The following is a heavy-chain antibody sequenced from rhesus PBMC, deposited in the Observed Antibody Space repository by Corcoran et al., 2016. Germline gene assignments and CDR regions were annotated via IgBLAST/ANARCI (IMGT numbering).Heavy chain of an antibody. CDR2: ISGMGGTT. J-gene: IGHJ4*01. Sequence: LQLQESGPGLVKPSXXXSLTCAVSGGSXXTNYCSWIRXPPGKGLVRXGRISGMGGTTDYNPSLKTRXXFXTAXXXTHFSLQLGSVPAADTAXYYXXRGGGXYCTXXGCYVFDXWGXXXLVTVSS. V-gene: IGHV4-173*01. CDR3: XRGGGXYCTXXGCYVFDX. D-gene: IGHD2-21*01. CDR1: GGSXXTNY.